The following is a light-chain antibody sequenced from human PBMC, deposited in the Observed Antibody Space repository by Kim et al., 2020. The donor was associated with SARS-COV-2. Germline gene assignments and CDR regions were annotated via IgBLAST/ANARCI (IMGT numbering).Light chain of an antibody. V-gene: IGLV2-23*02. CDR1: SSDVGTYKL. CDR3: CSYVGGSRFV. Sequence: QAVVTQPASVSGSPGQSITISCTGTSSDVGTYKLVSWYRQDPGKAPKLMIYDVIERPSGVSDRFSGSKSGNTASLTISGLQAEDEADYYCCSYVGGSRFVFGTGTKVTVL. J-gene: IGLJ1*01. CDR2: DVI.